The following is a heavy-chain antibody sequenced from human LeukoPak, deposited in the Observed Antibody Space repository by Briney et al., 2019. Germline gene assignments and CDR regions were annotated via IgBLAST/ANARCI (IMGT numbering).Heavy chain of an antibody. D-gene: IGHD3-22*01. V-gene: IGHV1-69*04. CDR2: IIPILGIA. CDR3: ARVVQSGSSGYYEPYLDY. J-gene: IGHJ4*02. Sequence: ASVKVSCKASGGTFSSYAISWVRQAPGQGLEWMGRIIPILGIANYAQKFQGRVTITADKSTSTAYMELSSLRSEDTAVYYCARVVQSGSSGYYEPYLDYWDQGTLVTVSS. CDR1: GGTFSSYA.